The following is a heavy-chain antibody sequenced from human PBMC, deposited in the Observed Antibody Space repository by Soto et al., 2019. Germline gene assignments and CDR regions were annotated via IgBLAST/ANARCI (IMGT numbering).Heavy chain of an antibody. J-gene: IGHJ5*02. CDR3: ARERDSGDHFP. Sequence: EEQLVESGGGLVQPGGSLRLSCAASDFSFGNYWMHWVRQAPGKGLAWVSRINSGGSFASYAESVKGRFTISRDNAKNTLYLQMDRLRAEDTAIYYCARERDSGDHFPWGQGTLVTVSS. D-gene: IGHD4-17*01. V-gene: IGHV3-74*01. CDR2: INSGGSFA. CDR1: DFSFGNYW.